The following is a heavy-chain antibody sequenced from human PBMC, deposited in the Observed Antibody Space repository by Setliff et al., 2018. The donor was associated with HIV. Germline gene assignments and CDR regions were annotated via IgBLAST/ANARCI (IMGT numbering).Heavy chain of an antibody. Sequence: SVKVSCKASGYTFTDYYIHWVRQAPGHGLEWVGRINPKSGVTSYAQNFRARVTMTRDTSSTTAYMELSTLRSDDTALYYCARDLIRITPHGDLPFWGQGTLVTVSS. J-gene: IGHJ4*02. CDR3: ARDLIRITPHGDLPF. D-gene: IGHD2-15*01. CDR1: GYTFTDYY. CDR2: INPKSGVT. V-gene: IGHV1-2*06.